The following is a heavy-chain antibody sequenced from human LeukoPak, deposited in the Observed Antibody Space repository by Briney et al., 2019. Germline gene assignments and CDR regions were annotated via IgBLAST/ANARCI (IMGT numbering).Heavy chain of an antibody. CDR2: INPNSGGT. CDR1: GYTFTGYY. CDR3: ARERRIAARRQGFYY. D-gene: IGHD6-6*01. V-gene: IGHV1-2*02. Sequence: ASVKVSCKASGYTFTGYYMHWVRQAPGQGLEWMGWINPNSGGTNYAQKFQGRVTMTRDTSISTAYMELSRLRSDDTAVYYCARERRIAARRQGFYYWGQGTLVTVSS. J-gene: IGHJ4*02.